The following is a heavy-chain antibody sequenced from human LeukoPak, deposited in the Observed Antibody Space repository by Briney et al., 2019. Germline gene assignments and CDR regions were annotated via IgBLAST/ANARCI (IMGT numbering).Heavy chain of an antibody. V-gene: IGHV3-23*01. Sequence: GGSLRLSCAGSGFTFNNYAMSWVRQAPGKGLEWVSAISGSGVTTHYAGSVKGRFSISRDNSKNTLYLQMNSLRAEDTALYYCAKKVVVGATSPYSDFQDWGQGTLVTVSS. CDR2: ISGSGVTT. CDR1: GFTFNNYA. D-gene: IGHD1-26*01. J-gene: IGHJ1*01. CDR3: AKKVVVGATSPYSDFQD.